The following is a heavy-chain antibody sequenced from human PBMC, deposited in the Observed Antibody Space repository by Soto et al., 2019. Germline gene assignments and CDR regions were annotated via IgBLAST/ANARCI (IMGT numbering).Heavy chain of an antibody. CDR2: ITQDGSDK. CDR1: GFSLSTSW. CDR3: ASKRLYFYGLDV. V-gene: IGHV3-7*01. J-gene: IGHJ6*02. Sequence: EVQLVESGGGLVQPGGSLRLSCTASGFSLSTSWMTWVRQAPGKGLEWVANITQDGSDKYYVDSVKGRFTISRDNAKNSLYLQMTSLRAEDTAVYYCASKRLYFYGLDVWGQGTTVTVSS.